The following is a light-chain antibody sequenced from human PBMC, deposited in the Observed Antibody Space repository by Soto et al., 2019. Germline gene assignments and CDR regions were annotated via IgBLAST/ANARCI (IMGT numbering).Light chain of an antibody. CDR1: QSVNSN. V-gene: IGKV3-15*01. CDR3: QPYNNWPLT. Sequence: EIVLTQSPGTLSFSPGERATLSFRASQSVNSNYLAWYQQKPGQTPRLLIYDTSTRATGVPARSSGSRSGPEFTLTINSLQSEDFAIYYCQPYNNWPLTFGGGTKVDIK. J-gene: IGKJ4*01. CDR2: DTS.